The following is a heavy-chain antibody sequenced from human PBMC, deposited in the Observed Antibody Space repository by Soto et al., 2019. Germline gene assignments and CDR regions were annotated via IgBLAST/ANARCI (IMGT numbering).Heavy chain of an antibody. D-gene: IGHD2-15*01. Sequence: QVQLQESGPGLVKPSETLSLTCTVSGGSISSYYCSWIRQPPGKGLEWIGYIYYSGSTNYNPSLKRRVTISGDTSKNQFSLKLSSVTAADAAVYYCARCYGDDAFDIWGQGTMVTVSS. CDR3: ARCYGDDAFDI. CDR1: GGSISSYY. CDR2: IYYSGST. J-gene: IGHJ3*02. V-gene: IGHV4-59*01.